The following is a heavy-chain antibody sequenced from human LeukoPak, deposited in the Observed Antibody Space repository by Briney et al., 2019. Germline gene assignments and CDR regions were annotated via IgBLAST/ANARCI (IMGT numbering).Heavy chain of an antibody. J-gene: IGHJ5*02. CDR2: ISSDGSNI. CDR3: ARDLGQYYDTSDNWFDP. V-gene: IGHV3-48*04. CDR1: GFVFSRHN. Sequence: GGSLRLSCAAFGFVFSRHNMNWVRQAPGKGLEWVSYISSDGSNIFYAESVMGRFTISRDNAKNTLNLQMNSLRAEDTAVYYCARDLGQYYDTSDNWFDPWGQGTLVTVSS. D-gene: IGHD3-22*01.